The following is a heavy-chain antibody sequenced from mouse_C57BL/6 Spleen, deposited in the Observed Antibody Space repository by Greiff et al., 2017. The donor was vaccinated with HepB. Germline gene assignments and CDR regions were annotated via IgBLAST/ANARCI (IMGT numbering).Heavy chain of an antibody. CDR3: ARSGDYDLHWYFDV. V-gene: IGHV1-69*01. CDR1: GYTFTSYW. D-gene: IGHD2-4*01. CDR2: IDPSDSYT. J-gene: IGHJ1*03. Sequence: QVQLQQPGAELVMPGASVKLSCKASGYTFTSYWMHWVKQRPGQGLEWIGEIDPSDSYTNYNQKFKGKSTLTVDKSSSTAYMQLSSLTSEDSAVYYCARSGDYDLHWYFDVWGTGTTVTVSS.